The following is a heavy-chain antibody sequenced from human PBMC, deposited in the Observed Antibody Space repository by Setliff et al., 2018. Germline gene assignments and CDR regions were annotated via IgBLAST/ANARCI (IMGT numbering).Heavy chain of an antibody. Sequence: ASVKVSCKASGYTFTSHYMHWVRQAPGLGLEWMGTINPSSGRTSYAQKFQGRVTMTRDTSTSTVYMDMSRLRSEDTAVYYCARDVFPYHYEGAFDIWGQGTMVTVSS. V-gene: IGHV1-46*01. CDR3: ARDVFPYHYEGAFDI. CDR2: INPSSGRT. CDR1: GYTFTSHY. J-gene: IGHJ3*02. D-gene: IGHD3-22*01.